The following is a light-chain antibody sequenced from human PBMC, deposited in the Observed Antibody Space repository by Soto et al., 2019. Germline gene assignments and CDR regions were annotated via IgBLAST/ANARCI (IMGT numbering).Light chain of an antibody. CDR2: DAS. CDR1: QSVSNN. CDR3: QEYNNWTPWT. J-gene: IGKJ1*01. Sequence: ILMTQSPATLSVSPGERATLSCRASQSVSNNLAWYQQKPGQAPRLLIYDASTRSTGIQARFSGSKSVTGFTLTISGLQSEDFPVYYCQEYNNWTPWTFGPGTKVEIK. V-gene: IGKV3-15*01.